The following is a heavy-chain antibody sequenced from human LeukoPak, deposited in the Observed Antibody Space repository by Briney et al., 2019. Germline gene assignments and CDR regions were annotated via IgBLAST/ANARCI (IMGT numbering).Heavy chain of an antibody. V-gene: IGHV5-51*01. D-gene: IGHD2-15*01. CDR1: GYSFTSYW. Sequence: GESLKISCKGSGYSFTSYWIGCVRQMPGKGLEWMGIIYPGDSDTRYSPSFQGQVTISADKSISTAYLQWSSLKASDTAMYYCARHGPHCSGGGCYSPLDYWGQGTLVTVSS. CDR3: ARHGPHCSGGGCYSPLDY. CDR2: IYPGDSDT. J-gene: IGHJ4*02.